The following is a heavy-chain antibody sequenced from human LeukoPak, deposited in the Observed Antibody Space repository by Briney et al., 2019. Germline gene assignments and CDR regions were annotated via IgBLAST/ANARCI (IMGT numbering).Heavy chain of an antibody. CDR2: IIPIFGTA. V-gene: IGHV1-69*06. D-gene: IGHD3-10*01. Sequence: SVKVSCKASGGTFSSYAISWVRQAPGQGLEWMGGIIPIFGTANYAQKFQGRVTITADKSTSTAYMELSSLRSEDTAVYYCASRVAGAPNYYGMDVWGTGTTVTVSS. J-gene: IGHJ6*04. CDR1: GGTFSSYA. CDR3: ASRVAGAPNYYGMDV.